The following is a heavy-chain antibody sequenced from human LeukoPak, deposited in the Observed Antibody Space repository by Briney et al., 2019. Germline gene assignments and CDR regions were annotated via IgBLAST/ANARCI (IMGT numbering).Heavy chain of an antibody. CDR3: ARGVAFYYYYGMDV. Sequence: PSETLSLTCTVSGGSISSGDYYWSWIRQPPGKGLEWIGYIYYSGSTYYNPSLKSRVTISVDTSKNQFSLKLSSVTAADTAVYYCARGVAFYYYYGMDVWGQGTAVTVSS. J-gene: IGHJ6*02. CDR2: IYYSGST. V-gene: IGHV4-30-4*01. D-gene: IGHD5-12*01. CDR1: GGSISSGDYY.